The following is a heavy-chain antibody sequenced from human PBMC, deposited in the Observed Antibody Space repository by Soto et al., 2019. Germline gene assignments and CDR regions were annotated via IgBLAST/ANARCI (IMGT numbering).Heavy chain of an antibody. CDR3: ARHGPRVVGSISGFDP. V-gene: IGHV4-39*01. CDR1: GGSITSDTYH. J-gene: IGHJ5*02. CDR2: INYSGDT. Sequence: QLQMQESGPGLVKPSETLSLTCTVSGGSITSDTYHWAWIRQSPGNGLEWIGTINYSGDTYYIPSLESRVTIAVDTSRNQFARKVAAVTAADTAIYYCARHGPRVVGSISGFDPWGQGTLVTVSS. D-gene: IGHD5-12*01.